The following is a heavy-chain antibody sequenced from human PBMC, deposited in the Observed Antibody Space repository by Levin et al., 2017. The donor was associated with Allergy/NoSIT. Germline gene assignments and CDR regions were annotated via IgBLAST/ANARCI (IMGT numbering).Heavy chain of an antibody. CDR3: ATTPIFGVARESFDI. D-gene: IGHD3-3*01. Sequence: GGSLRLSCVVSGLTFTNYWMNWVRQAPGKGLEWVANIKQDGSEKYYLDSVKGRFTISRDNAKNSLYLQMNSLRVEDTAVYYCATTPIFGVARESFDIWGQGTMVTVSS. V-gene: IGHV3-7*01. CDR1: GLTFTNYW. CDR2: IKQDGSEK. J-gene: IGHJ3*02.